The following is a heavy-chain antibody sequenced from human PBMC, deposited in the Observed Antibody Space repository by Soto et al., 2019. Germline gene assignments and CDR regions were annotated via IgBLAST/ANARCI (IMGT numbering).Heavy chain of an antibody. CDR2: IIPIFGTA. CDR1: GGTFSSYA. J-gene: IGHJ6*01. V-gene: IGHV1-69*13. CDR3: ARGGITIFGVDPYYYYGMDV. D-gene: IGHD3-3*01. Sequence: SVKFSCKASGGTFSSYAISWVRQAPGQGLECMGGIIPIFGTANYAQKFQGRVTITAXXXXSXAXMXLXSLRSEDTAVYYCARGGITIFGVDPYYYYGMDV.